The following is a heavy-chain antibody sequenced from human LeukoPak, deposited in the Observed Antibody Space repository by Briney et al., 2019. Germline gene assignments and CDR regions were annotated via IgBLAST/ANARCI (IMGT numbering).Heavy chain of an antibody. CDR1: GGTFSSYA. J-gene: IGHJ4*02. D-gene: IGHD3-9*01. Sequence: ASVKVSCKASGGTFSSYAISWVRQAPGQGLEWMGRIIPILGIASYALKFQGRVTITADKSTSTAYMELSSLRSEDTAVYYCALFLTAPAAGGNYFDSWARGPLVPVPS. V-gene: IGHV1-69*04. CDR2: IIPILGIA. CDR3: ALFLTAPAAGGNYFDS.